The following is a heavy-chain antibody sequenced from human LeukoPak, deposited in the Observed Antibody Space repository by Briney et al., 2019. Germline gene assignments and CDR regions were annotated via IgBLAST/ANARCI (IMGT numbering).Heavy chain of an antibody. CDR2: IYYSGST. D-gene: IGHD4/OR15-4a*01. CDR1: GGSISSGGYY. J-gene: IGHJ4*02. Sequence: PSQTLSLTCTVSGGSISSGGYYWGWVRQHPGKGLEWIGYIYYSGSTYYNPSLKSRVTISVDTSKNQFSLKLSSVTAADTAVYYCARADYGLEYFDYWGQGTLVTVSS. V-gene: IGHV4-31*03. CDR3: ARADYGLEYFDY.